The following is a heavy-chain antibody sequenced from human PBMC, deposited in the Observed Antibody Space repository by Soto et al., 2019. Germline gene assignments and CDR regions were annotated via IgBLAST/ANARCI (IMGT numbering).Heavy chain of an antibody. D-gene: IGHD2-15*01. Sequence: ASVKVSCKASGGTFSSYAISWVRQAPGQGLEWMGAIIPIFGTANYAQKFQGRVTITADESTSTAYMELSSLRSEDTAMYYCAREGWPLLQTGMDVWGQGTTVTVSS. J-gene: IGHJ6*02. CDR2: IIPIFGTA. CDR3: AREGWPLLQTGMDV. CDR1: GGTFSSYA. V-gene: IGHV1-69*13.